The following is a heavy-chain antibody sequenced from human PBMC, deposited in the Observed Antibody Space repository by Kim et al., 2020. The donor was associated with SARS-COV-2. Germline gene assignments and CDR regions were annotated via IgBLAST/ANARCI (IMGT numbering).Heavy chain of an antibody. CDR1: GFSFSDFG. Sequence: GGSLRLSCAASGFSFSDFGMHWVRQAPGKGLEWVAVIWYDGSNKYYADSVKGRFTVSRDNSKNTLYLQMSSLKAEDTAVYYCAKPPSALLTDYPADYGM. V-gene: IGHV3-33*06. CDR3: AKPPSALLTDYPADYGM. CDR2: IWYDGSNK. J-gene: IGHJ6*01. D-gene: IGHD3-9*01.